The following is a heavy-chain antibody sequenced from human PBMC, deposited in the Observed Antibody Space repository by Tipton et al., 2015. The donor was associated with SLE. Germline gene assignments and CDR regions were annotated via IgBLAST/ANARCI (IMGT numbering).Heavy chain of an antibody. CDR3: ARGVTRPGSSGV. J-gene: IGHJ4*02. V-gene: IGHV4-38-2*02. Sequence: TLSLTCTVSGYSISSNYYWGWIRQSPGKGLEWIGSISHSGSVYYNPALNSRVTISIDTSRNQFSLKLSSVTAADTAVYYCARGVTRPGSSGVWGQGMLVTVSS. D-gene: IGHD6-6*01. CDR1: GYSISSNYY. CDR2: ISHSGSV.